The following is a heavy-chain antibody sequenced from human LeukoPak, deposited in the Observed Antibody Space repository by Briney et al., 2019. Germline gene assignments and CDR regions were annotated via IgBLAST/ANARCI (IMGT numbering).Heavy chain of an antibody. CDR2: IYYSGST. Sequence: SETLSLTCTVSGGSISSYYWSWIRQPPGKGLEWIGYIYYSGSTNYNPSLKSRVTISVDTSKNQFSLKLSSVTAADTAVYYCARENSSGWYRGYYYYMDVWGKGTTVTVSS. J-gene: IGHJ6*03. D-gene: IGHD6-19*01. CDR1: GGSISSYY. V-gene: IGHV4-59*12. CDR3: ARENSSGWYRGYYYYMDV.